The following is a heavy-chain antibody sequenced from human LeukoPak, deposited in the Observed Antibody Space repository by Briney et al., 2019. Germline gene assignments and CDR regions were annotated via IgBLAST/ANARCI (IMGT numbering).Heavy chain of an antibody. Sequence: GGSLRLSCSASGFTFSAYAMYWVRQAPGKGLEYVSGISSNGGSSFYADSVKGRFTISRDNAKNSVYLQMSSLRVEDTAVYFCARDPYSEGANFDFWGQGTLVTVSS. D-gene: IGHD1-26*01. CDR3: ARDPYSEGANFDF. J-gene: IGHJ4*02. CDR1: GFTFSAYA. CDR2: ISSNGGSS. V-gene: IGHV3-64*04.